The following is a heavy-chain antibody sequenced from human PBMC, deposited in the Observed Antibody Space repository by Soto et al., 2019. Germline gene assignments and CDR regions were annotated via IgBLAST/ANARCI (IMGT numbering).Heavy chain of an antibody. CDR1: GFTFTSSA. V-gene: IGHV1-58*01. J-gene: IGHJ4*02. D-gene: IGHD3-22*01. Sequence: SVKVSCKASGFTFTSSAVQWVRQARGQRLEWIGWIVVGSGNTNYAQKFQERVTITRDMSTSTAYMELSSLRSEDTAVYYRATTNPIYDSSGPNIDYWGQGTLVTVSS. CDR2: IVVGSGNT. CDR3: ATTNPIYDSSGPNIDY.